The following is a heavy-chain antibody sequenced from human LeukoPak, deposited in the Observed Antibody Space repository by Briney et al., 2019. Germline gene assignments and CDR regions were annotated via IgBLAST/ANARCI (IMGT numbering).Heavy chain of an antibody. V-gene: IGHV4-59*01. J-gene: IGHJ4*02. CDR1: GGSISIYY. Sequence: SETLSLTCTVSGGSISIYYWRWIREPPGKRLEWIGYIYYSGSTNSNPSLKSRVTISVETSKNQFSLKLSSVTAADTAVYYCATSQPYYGSGSSPFDYWGQGTLVTVSS. D-gene: IGHD3-10*01. CDR3: ATSQPYYGSGSSPFDY. CDR2: IYYSGST.